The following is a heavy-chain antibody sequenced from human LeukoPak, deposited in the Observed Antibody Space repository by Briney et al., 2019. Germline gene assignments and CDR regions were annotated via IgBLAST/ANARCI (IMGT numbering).Heavy chain of an antibody. V-gene: IGHV4-59*11. CDR3: ARAHIVVVTATTSFFDY. Sequence: PSETLSLTCTVSGGSLTGLYWAWIRQPPGKTLEWIGFIYYTGSTNYNPSLKSRVTISVDTSKNQFSLKLSSVTAADTAVYYCARAHIVVVTATTSFFDYWGQGTLVTVSS. CDR1: GGSLTGLY. J-gene: IGHJ4*02. D-gene: IGHD2-21*02. CDR2: IYYTGST.